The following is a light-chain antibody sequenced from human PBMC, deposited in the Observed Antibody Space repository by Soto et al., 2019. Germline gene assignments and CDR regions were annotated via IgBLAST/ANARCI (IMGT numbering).Light chain of an antibody. CDR1: SSDVGGYNY. Sequence: HPASVSWSPGHSITISCTGTSSDVGGYNYVSWYQHHPGKAPKLMIFEVNDRPSGVSNRFSGSKSGNTASLTISGLQADDDADYYCSSYTSRSTRYVFGTGTKVTXL. J-gene: IGLJ1*01. CDR2: EVN. CDR3: SSYTSRSTRYV. V-gene: IGLV2-14*01.